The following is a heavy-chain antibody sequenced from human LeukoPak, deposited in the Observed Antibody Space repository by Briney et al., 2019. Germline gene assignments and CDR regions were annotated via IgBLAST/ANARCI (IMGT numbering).Heavy chain of an antibody. Sequence: GESLKISCKGSGYSFSTYWIGWVRQMPGKGLELMGIIYPGGSDTTYSPSFQGQVTISVDKSISTAYLQWSTLKASDTAMYYCARRVNSGYYFDYWAQGTLVTVSS. CDR3: ARRVNSGYYFDY. D-gene: IGHD3-22*01. V-gene: IGHV5-51*01. CDR1: GYSFSTYW. CDR2: IYPGGSDT. J-gene: IGHJ4*02.